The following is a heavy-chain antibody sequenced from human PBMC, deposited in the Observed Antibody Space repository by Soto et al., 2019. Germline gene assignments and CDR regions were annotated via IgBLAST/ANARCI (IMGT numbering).Heavy chain of an antibody. Sequence: QVQLQESGPGLIKPSETLSLTCTVSGGSVTSGSYHWTWIRQPPGKGLEWIGQTWHTNYNPSLKSRITISVDTSRSQFSLGLSSVTAADTAVYYCAVFTGAAGGKGYWGQGAQVTVSS. CDR3: AVFTGAAGGKGY. CDR2: QTWHT. J-gene: IGHJ4*02. D-gene: IGHD6-13*01. CDR1: GGSVTSGSYH. V-gene: IGHV4-61*01.